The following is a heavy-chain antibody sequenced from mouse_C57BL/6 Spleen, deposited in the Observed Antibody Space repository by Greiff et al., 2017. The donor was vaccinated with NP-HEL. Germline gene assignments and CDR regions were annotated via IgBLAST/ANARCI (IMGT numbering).Heavy chain of an antibody. CDR3: ARGYDYDVGYAMDY. J-gene: IGHJ4*01. V-gene: IGHV1-82*01. CDR1: GYAFSSSW. CDR2: IYPGDGDT. D-gene: IGHD2-4*01. Sequence: QVQLQQSGPELVKPGASVKISCKASGYAFSSSWMNWVKQRPGKGLEWIGRIYPGDGDTNYNGKFKGKATLTADKSSSTAYMQLSSLTSEDSAVYFCARGYDYDVGYAMDYWGQGTSVTVSS.